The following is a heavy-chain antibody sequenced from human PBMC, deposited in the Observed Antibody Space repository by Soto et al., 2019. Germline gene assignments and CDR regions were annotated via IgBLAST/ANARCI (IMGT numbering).Heavy chain of an antibody. CDR2: IYYSGST. D-gene: IGHD3-22*01. Sequence: PSETLSLTCTVSGGSISSYYWSWIRQPPGKGLEWIGYIYYSGSTNYNPSLKSRVTISVDTSKNQFSLKLSSVTAADTAVYYCARGIPTYYYDMNWFDPWGQGTLVTVSS. V-gene: IGHV4-59*01. J-gene: IGHJ5*02. CDR1: GGSISSYY. CDR3: ARGIPTYYYDMNWFDP.